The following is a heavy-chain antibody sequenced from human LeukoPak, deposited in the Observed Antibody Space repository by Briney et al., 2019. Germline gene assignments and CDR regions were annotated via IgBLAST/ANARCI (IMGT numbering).Heavy chain of an antibody. Sequence: SETLSLTCAVYGGSFSGYYWSWLRQPPGKGLEWLGEINHSGSTNYNPSLKSRVTISVDTSKNQFSLKLSSVTAADTAVYYCARGRGYCSGGSCYSYWFDPWGQGTLVTVSS. CDR3: ARGRGYCSGGSCYSYWFDP. V-gene: IGHV4-34*01. CDR1: GGSFSGYY. J-gene: IGHJ5*02. CDR2: INHSGST. D-gene: IGHD2-15*01.